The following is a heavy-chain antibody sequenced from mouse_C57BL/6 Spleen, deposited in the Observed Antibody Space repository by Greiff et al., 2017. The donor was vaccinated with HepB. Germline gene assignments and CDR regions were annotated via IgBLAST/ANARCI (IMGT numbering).Heavy chain of an antibody. CDR3: TRWETGTFAY. D-gene: IGHD4-1*01. CDR2: IDPETGGT. CDR1: GYTFTDYE. V-gene: IGHV1-15*01. Sequence: VKLQQSGAELVRPGASVTLSCKASGYTFTDYEMHWVKQTPVHGLEWIGAIDPETGGTAYNQKFKGKAILTADKSSSTAYMELRSLTSEDSAVYYCTRWETGTFAYWGQGTLVTVSA. J-gene: IGHJ3*01.